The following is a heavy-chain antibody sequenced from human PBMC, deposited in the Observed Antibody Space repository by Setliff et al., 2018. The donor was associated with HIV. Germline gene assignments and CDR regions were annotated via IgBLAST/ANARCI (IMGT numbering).Heavy chain of an antibody. Sequence: KPSETLSLTCTVSGGSISSYFWSWVRQSPGKGLEWIGYNFNSGSTNYNPSLKSRVTISVDMSKNQFSLRLDSVTAADTAVYYCAGQHGSSWRFDPWGQGTLVTVS. J-gene: IGHJ5*02. CDR1: GGSISSYF. V-gene: IGHV4-59*08. D-gene: IGHD6-13*01. CDR3: AGQHGSSWRFDP. CDR2: NFNSGST.